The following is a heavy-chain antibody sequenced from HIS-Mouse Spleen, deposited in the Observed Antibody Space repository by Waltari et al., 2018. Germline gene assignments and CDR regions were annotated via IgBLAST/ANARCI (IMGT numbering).Heavy chain of an antibody. CDR3: ARGRNSNAFDI. V-gene: IGHV4-34*01. CDR2: INHSGST. CDR1: GGSFSGYY. Sequence: QVQLQQWGAGLLKPSETLSLTCAVYGGSFSGYYWSWIRQPPGKGLEWIGEINHSGSTNYNPFLKSRVTISVDTSKNQFSLKLSSVTAADTAVYYCARGRNSNAFDIWGQGTMVTVSS. D-gene: IGHD4-4*01. J-gene: IGHJ3*02.